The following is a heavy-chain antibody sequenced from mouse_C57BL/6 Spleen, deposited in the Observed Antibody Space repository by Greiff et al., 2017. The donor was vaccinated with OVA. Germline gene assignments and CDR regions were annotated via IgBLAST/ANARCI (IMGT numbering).Heavy chain of an antibody. Sequence: VQLQQPGAELVRPGSSVKLSCKASGYTFTSYWMHWVKQRPIQGLEWIGNIDPSDSETHYNQKFKDKATLTVDKSSSTAYMQLSSLISEDSAVYYCARKGYGSSYKAMDYWGQGTSVTVSS. D-gene: IGHD1-1*01. V-gene: IGHV1-52*01. CDR1: GYTFTSYW. J-gene: IGHJ4*01. CDR3: ARKGYGSSYKAMDY. CDR2: IDPSDSET.